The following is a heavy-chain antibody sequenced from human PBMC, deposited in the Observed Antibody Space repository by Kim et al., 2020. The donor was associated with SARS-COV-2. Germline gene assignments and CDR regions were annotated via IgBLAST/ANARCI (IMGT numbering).Heavy chain of an antibody. CDR3: ARWGLLWFGELLYHWYFDL. J-gene: IGHJ2*01. Sequence: GRFTISRDNAKNSLYLQMNSLRDEDTAVYYCARWGLLWFGELLYHWYFDLWGRGTLVTVSS. D-gene: IGHD3-10*01. V-gene: IGHV3-48*02.